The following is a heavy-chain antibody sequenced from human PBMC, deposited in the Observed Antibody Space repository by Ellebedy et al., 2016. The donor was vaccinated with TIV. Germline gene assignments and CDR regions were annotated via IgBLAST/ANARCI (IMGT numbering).Heavy chain of an antibody. CDR1: GGSISSSSYY. CDR3: ARGFDWFNP. Sequence: SETLSLXXTVSGGSISSSSYYWDWIRQPPGKGLEWIGEINHSGSTNYNPSLKSRVTISVDTSKNQFSLKLSSVTAADTAVYYCARGFDWFNPWGQGTLVTVSS. D-gene: IGHD3-3*01. CDR2: INHSGST. V-gene: IGHV4-39*07. J-gene: IGHJ5*02.